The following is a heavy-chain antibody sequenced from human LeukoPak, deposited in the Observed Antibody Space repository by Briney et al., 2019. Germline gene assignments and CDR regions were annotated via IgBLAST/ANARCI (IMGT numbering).Heavy chain of an antibody. V-gene: IGHV3-53*01. Sequence: SGGSLRLSCAASEFTVSSNYMSWVRQAPGKGLEWVSVIYSDGSTYYADSVKGRFTISRDNSKNTLYLQMNSLRAEDTALYYCARGSGAMIVVDLDYWGQGTLVTVSS. CDR2: IYSDGST. D-gene: IGHD3-22*01. J-gene: IGHJ4*02. CDR1: EFTVSSNY. CDR3: ARGSGAMIVVDLDY.